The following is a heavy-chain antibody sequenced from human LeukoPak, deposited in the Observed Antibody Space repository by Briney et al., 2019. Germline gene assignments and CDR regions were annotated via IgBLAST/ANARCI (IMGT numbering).Heavy chain of an antibody. V-gene: IGHV3-11*04. CDR3: AVKGSSGCYSPLYYMDV. J-gene: IGHJ6*03. CDR1: GFTFTDYY. CDR2: ISSSGSTI. D-gene: IGHD6-19*01. Sequence: PGGSLRLSCAASGFTFTDYYMSWIRQAPGQGLEWVSYISSSGSTIYYADSVKGRFTISRDTAKNSLYLQMNILRAEDTAVYYCAVKGSSGCYSPLYYMDVWGKGTTVTVSS.